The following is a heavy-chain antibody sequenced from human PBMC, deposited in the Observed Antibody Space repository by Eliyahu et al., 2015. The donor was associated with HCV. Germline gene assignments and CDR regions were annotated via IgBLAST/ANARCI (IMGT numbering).Heavy chain of an antibody. J-gene: IGHJ4*02. CDR1: GFTFXSCG. CDR3: ARDQLRGVVVTAPLDY. D-gene: IGHD2-21*02. Sequence: QVQLVESGGGVVQPGRSLRLSCAASGFTFXSCGMHWVRXAPGKGLEWVAVIWYDGSNKYYADSVKGRFTISRDNSKNTLYLQMNSLRAEDTAVYYCARDQLRGVVVTAPLDYWGQGTLVTVSS. V-gene: IGHV3-33*01. CDR2: IWYDGSNK.